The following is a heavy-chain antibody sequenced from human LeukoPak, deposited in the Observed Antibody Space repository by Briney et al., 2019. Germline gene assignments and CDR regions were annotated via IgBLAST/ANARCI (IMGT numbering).Heavy chain of an antibody. CDR2: IYSGGAT. D-gene: IGHD3-9*01. Sequence: GGSLRLSCAASGITVNTNYMSWVRQAPGKGLEWVSIIYSGGATFYADSVKGRFTISRESSKNTLWLQMNSLRVEDTTVYYCARLHYDVLTGPFDYWGQGTLVTVSS. CDR1: GITVNTNY. CDR3: ARLHYDVLTGPFDY. V-gene: IGHV3-66*04. J-gene: IGHJ4*02.